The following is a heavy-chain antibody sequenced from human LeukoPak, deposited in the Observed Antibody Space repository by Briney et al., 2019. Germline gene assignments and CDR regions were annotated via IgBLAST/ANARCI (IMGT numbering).Heavy chain of an antibody. D-gene: IGHD2-21*01. Sequence: GASVKVSCKASGYTFTSYYMHWVRQAPGQGLEWMGIINPSGDSTTYAQKFQGRVTMTRDTSTSTDYMDLSRLRSDDTAVYYCARGPGDFDYWGQGTLVTVSS. CDR1: GYTFTSYY. CDR2: INPSGDST. CDR3: ARGPGDFDY. V-gene: IGHV1-46*01. J-gene: IGHJ4*02.